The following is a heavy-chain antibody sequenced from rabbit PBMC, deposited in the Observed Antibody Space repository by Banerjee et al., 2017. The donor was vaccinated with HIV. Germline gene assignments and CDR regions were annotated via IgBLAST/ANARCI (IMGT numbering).Heavy chain of an antibody. CDR1: GFDLSNGYY. CDR3: ARDPHALSSGYFGL. Sequence: QQLEESGGGLVKPGASLTLTCKASGFDLSNGYYMCWFRQAPGKGLEWIGCIVASSGVTYYASWAKGRFTISKTSSTTVTLQMTSLTAADTATYFSARDPHALSSGYFGLWGPGTLVTVS. V-gene: IGHV1S40*01. D-gene: IGHD1-1*01. J-gene: IGHJ4*01. CDR2: IVASSGVT.